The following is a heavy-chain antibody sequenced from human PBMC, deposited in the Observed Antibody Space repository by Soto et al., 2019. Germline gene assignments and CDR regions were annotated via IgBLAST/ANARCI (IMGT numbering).Heavy chain of an antibody. CDR3: AKVSRKGSAIDFDY. J-gene: IGHJ4*02. D-gene: IGHD3-10*01. Sequence: QVQLVQSGAELKKPGASVKVSCKASGYTFSNYDMNWVRQATGQGPEWIGWVNPNNGDKGYAQKFQGRVTLTTDNSTTTAYMELTSLRSEDTAIYYCAKVSRKGSAIDFDYWGQGTLITVSS. CDR1: GYTFSNYD. V-gene: IGHV1-8*01. CDR2: VNPNNGDK.